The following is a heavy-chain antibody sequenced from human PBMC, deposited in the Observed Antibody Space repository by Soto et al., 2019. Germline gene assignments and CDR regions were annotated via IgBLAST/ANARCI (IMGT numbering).Heavy chain of an antibody. V-gene: IGHV5-10-1*01. CDR3: ARRPYDSSGYYYAWFDP. Sequence: PGESLKISCKGSGYSFTSYWISWVRQMPGKGLEWMGRIDPSDSYTNYSPSFQGHVTISADKSISTAYLQWSSLKASDTAMYYCARRPYDSSGYYYAWFDPWGQGTLVTVSS. CDR2: IDPSDSYT. J-gene: IGHJ5*02. D-gene: IGHD3-22*01. CDR1: GYSFTSYW.